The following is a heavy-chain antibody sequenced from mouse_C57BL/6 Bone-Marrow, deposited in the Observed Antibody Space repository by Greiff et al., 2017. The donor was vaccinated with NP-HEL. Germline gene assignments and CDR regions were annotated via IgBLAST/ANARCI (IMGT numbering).Heavy chain of an antibody. D-gene: IGHD4-1*01. V-gene: IGHV14-4*01. Sequence: VQLQQSGAELVRPGASVKLSCTASGFNIKDDYMHWVKQRPEQGLEWIGWIDPENGDTEYAPKFQGKATITADTSSNTAYLQLSSLTSEDTAVYYCATGLGPYCYAMGYWGQGTSVTVST. J-gene: IGHJ4*01. CDR3: ATGLGPYCYAMGY. CDR1: GFNIKDDY. CDR2: IDPENGDT.